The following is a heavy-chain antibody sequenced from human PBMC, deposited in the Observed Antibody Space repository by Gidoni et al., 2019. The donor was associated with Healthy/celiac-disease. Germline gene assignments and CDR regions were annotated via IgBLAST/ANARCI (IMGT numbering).Heavy chain of an antibody. CDR2: ISGSGGST. Sequence: EVQLLVSGGGLLQPGGSLRPSCAASGFTFSSYAMSWVRQAPGKGLEWVSAISGSGGSTYYADSVKGRFTISRDNSKNTLYLQMNSLRAEDTAVYYCAKAHDGNYYFDYWGQGTLVTVSS. CDR3: AKAHDGNYYFDY. D-gene: IGHD4-17*01. CDR1: GFTFSSYA. V-gene: IGHV3-23*01. J-gene: IGHJ4*02.